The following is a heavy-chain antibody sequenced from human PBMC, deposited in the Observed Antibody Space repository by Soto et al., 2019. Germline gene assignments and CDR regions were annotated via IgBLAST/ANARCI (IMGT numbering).Heavy chain of an antibody. J-gene: IGHJ6*02. Sequence: SVKVTCKASGGTFSSYSISWVRQAPGQGLEWMGGIIPIFGTANYAQKFQGRVTITADESTSTAYMELSSLRSEDTAVYYCASAVRYYDSSGYPPSDVWGQGTTVTVSS. CDR3: ASAVRYYDSSGYPPSDV. V-gene: IGHV1-69*13. D-gene: IGHD3-22*01. CDR1: GGTFSSYS. CDR2: IIPIFGTA.